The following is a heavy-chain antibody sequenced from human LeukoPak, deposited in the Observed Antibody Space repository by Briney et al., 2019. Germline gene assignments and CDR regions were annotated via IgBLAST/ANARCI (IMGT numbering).Heavy chain of an antibody. CDR3: ATAVTRRRLEWNFDL. J-gene: IGHJ2*01. D-gene: IGHD4-17*01. CDR2: ISSPGTTI. Sequence: GGSLRLSCAASGFRISDYYMSWIRQAPGKGLEWISYISSPGTTIYYVDSVKGRFTISRDNAKNSLSLQMDSLRAEDTAVYYCATAVTRRRLEWNFDLWGRGTLVTVSS. CDR1: GFRISDYY. V-gene: IGHV3-11*04.